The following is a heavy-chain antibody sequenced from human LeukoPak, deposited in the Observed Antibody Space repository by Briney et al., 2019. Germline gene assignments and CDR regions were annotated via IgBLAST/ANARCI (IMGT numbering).Heavy chain of an antibody. CDR3: ARDREGFDY. J-gene: IGHJ4*02. CDR2: IYPRDGST. Sequence: GASVKVSCKESGYTFTSNYIHWVRQAPGQGLEWMGMIYPRDGSTSYAQKFQGRVTVTRDTSTSTVHMELSGLRSEDTAVYYCARDREGFDYWGQGTLVTVSS. V-gene: IGHV1-46*01. CDR1: GYTFTSNY.